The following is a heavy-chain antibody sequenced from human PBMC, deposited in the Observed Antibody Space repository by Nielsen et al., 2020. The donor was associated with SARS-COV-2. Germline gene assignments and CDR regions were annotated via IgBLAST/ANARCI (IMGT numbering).Heavy chain of an antibody. Sequence: GGSLRLSCVGSGFSLSNYWMSWVRQVPGKGLEWVADIKPDGSEKVYVDSVKGRFTISRDNSKNTLYLQMNSLRAEDTAVYYCAGELLWFGETVDYWGQGTLVTVSS. D-gene: IGHD3-10*01. V-gene: IGHV3-7*01. CDR2: IKPDGSEK. J-gene: IGHJ4*02. CDR3: AGELLWFGETVDY. CDR1: GFSLSNYW.